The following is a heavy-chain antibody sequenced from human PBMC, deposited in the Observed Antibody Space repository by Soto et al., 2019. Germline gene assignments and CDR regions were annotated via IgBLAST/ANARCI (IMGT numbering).Heavy chain of an antibody. CDR3: ARELRTLASPLDV. V-gene: IGHV1-2*02. Sequence: QVQLVQSAPEVRKHGASVTVSCRASVYTFSDYYIYWVRQDPGQRLEWLGCSNPRTTATNFALNFQGRVTLSRDSYTDTIYMELSSMRSDDKAVYYCARELRTLASPLDVWCQGNLVTVSS. CDR1: VYTFSDYY. D-gene: IGHD3-3*02. J-gene: IGHJ4*02. CDR2: SNPRTTAT.